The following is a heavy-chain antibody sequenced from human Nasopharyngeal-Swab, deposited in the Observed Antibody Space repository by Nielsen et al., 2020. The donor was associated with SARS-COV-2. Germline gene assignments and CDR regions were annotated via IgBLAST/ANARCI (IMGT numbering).Heavy chain of an antibody. V-gene: IGHV1-2*06. J-gene: IGHJ4*02. CDR2: INSNSGDT. CDR1: GYTFTCYY. Sequence: ASVKVSCKASGYTFTCYYMHWVRQAPGQGLEWMGRINSNSGDTKYAQKFQGRVTMTRDTSISTADMELSRLRSYDTAVYYCARGNSYGYDYWGQGILVTVSS. CDR3: ARGNSYGYDY. D-gene: IGHD5-18*01.